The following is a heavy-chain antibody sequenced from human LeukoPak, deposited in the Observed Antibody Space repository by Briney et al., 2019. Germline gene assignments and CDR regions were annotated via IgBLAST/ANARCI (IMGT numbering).Heavy chain of an antibody. CDR3: AIHSNYYDSSGYYYRVY. D-gene: IGHD3-22*01. CDR1: GCTFSSYW. J-gene: IGHJ4*02. V-gene: IGHV3-74*01. Sequence: PGGTLRLSCAASGCTFSSYWLHWVRQAPVKGLVWVSRINSDVGSTGSAVSVMGRFTISRDNAQNTLYLHMNRLSAQDTAVYYCAIHSNYYDSSGYYYRVYWVQGTLVIVSS. CDR2: INSDVGST.